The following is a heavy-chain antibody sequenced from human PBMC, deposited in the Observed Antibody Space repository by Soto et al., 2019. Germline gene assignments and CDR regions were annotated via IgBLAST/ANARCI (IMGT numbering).Heavy chain of an antibody. CDR1: GASVSSGSLY. J-gene: IGHJ6*02. D-gene: IGHD7-27*01. CDR3: ARELGKRGMDV. CDR2: ISSSGGT. Sequence: QVQLQESGPGLVKPSETLSLTCTVSGASVSSGSLYWTWIRQPPGKGLEWIGYISSSGGTNYSPSLKSRDTISLDTSKNQFSLILSSVTAADTAVYYCARELGKRGMDVWGQGTKVTVSS. V-gene: IGHV4-61*01.